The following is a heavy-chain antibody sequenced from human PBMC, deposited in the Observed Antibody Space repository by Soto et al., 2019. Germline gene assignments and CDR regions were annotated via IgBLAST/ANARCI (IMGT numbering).Heavy chain of an antibody. Sequence: PGGSLRLSCAASGFTFSSYAMHWVRQAPGKGLEWVAVISYDGSNKYYADSVKGRFTISRDNSKNTLYLQMNSLRAEDTAVYYCAREELRYDILTGYYLYWGQGTLLTVSS. V-gene: IGHV3-30-3*01. J-gene: IGHJ4*02. CDR2: ISYDGSNK. D-gene: IGHD3-9*01. CDR3: AREELRYDILTGYYLY. CDR1: GFTFSSYA.